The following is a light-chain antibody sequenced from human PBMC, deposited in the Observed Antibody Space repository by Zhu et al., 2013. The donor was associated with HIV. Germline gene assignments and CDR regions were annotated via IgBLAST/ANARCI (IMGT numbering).Light chain of an antibody. CDR1: QSVSSNY. V-gene: IGKV3-20*01. J-gene: IGKJ2*04. CDR3: QQYDGSMCS. CDR2: GAS. Sequence: EIVLTQSPGTLSLSPGERATLSCRASQSVSSNYLAWYQQKPGQAPRLLVYGASIRATGIPDRFSGSGSGTDFTLTISRLEPEDFAVYFCQQYDGSMCSFGQGTKLEIK.